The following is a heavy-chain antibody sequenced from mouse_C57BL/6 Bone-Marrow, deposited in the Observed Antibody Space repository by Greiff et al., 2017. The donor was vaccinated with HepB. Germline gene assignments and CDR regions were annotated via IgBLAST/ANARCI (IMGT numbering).Heavy chain of an antibody. CDR1: GFTFSDYY. D-gene: IGHD2-3*01. V-gene: IGHV5-16*01. CDR3: AIDDGYYFDY. Sequence: EVKLVESEGGLVQPGSSMKLSCTASGFTFSDYYMAWVRQVPEKGLEWVANINYDGSSTYYLDSLKSRFIISRDNAKNILYLQMSSLKSEDTATYYCAIDDGYYFDYWGQGTTLTVSS. J-gene: IGHJ2*01. CDR2: INYDGSST.